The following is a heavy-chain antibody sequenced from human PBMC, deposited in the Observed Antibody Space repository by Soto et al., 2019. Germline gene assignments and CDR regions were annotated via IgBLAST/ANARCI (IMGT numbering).Heavy chain of an antibody. V-gene: IGHV4-39*01. Sequence: PSETLSLTCTVSGGSISSSSYYWGWIRQPPGKGLEWIGSIYYSGSTYYNPSLKSRVTISVDTSKNQFSLKLSSVTAADTAVYYCARRTAVAGIRSGGNGAWFDPWGQGTLVTVSS. CDR1: GGSISSSSYY. D-gene: IGHD6-19*01. J-gene: IGHJ5*02. CDR2: IYYSGST. CDR3: ARRTAVAGIRSGGNGAWFDP.